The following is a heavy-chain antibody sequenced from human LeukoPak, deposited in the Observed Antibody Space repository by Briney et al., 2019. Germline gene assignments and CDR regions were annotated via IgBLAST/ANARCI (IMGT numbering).Heavy chain of an antibody. CDR3: ASNDFWSGRSHYYYYMDV. CDR2: IYYSGST. J-gene: IGHJ6*03. Sequence: PSETLSLTCTVSGGSISSYYWGWIRQPPGKGLEWIGYIYYSGSTNYNPSLKSRVTISVDTSKNQFSLKLSSVTAADTAVYYCASNDFWSGRSHYYYYMDVWGKGTTVTVSS. CDR1: GGSISSYY. V-gene: IGHV4-59*01. D-gene: IGHD3-3*01.